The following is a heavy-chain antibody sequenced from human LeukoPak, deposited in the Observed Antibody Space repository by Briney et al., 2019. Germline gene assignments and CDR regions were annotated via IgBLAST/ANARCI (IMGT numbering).Heavy chain of an antibody. J-gene: IGHJ4*02. Sequence: PSETLSLTCAVYGGSFSGYYWSWIRQPPGKGLEWIGEINHSGSTNYNPSLKSRVTISVDTSKNQFSLKLSSVTAADTAVYYCARGLYQLLWSYYSDYWGQGTLATVSS. V-gene: IGHV4-34*01. CDR2: INHSGST. CDR1: GGSFSGYY. D-gene: IGHD2-2*01. CDR3: ARGLYQLLWSYYSDY.